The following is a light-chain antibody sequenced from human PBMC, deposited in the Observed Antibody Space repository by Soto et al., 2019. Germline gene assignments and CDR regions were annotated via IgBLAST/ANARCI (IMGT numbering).Light chain of an antibody. CDR2: AAS. CDR1: QCISNY. V-gene: IGKV1-27*01. CDR3: QKYNSARWT. J-gene: IGKJ1*01. Sequence: DIQMTQSPSSLSASVGDRVTITCRASQCISNYLAWYQQKPGKVPKLLIYAASTLQSGVPSRFSGSGSGTDFTLTISSLQPEDVATYYCQKYNSARWTFGQGTKVDI.